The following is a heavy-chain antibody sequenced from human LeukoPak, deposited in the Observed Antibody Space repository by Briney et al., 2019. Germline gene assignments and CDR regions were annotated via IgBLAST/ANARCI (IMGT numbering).Heavy chain of an antibody. V-gene: IGHV4-59*08. CDR2: IFYSGTT. Sequence: SETLSLTCTVSGGAISGYYWSWIRQPPGKGLEWIGYIFYSGTTNYNPSLKSRVTISVDTSKNQFSLKLSSLTAADTAVYYCARYSSSWYDYWGQGTLVTVSS. D-gene: IGHD6-13*01. CDR3: ARYSSSWYDY. CDR1: GGAISGYY. J-gene: IGHJ4*02.